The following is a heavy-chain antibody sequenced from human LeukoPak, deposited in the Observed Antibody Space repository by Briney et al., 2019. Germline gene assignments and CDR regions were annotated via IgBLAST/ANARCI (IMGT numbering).Heavy chain of an antibody. CDR3: ARGKLNYYGSGSYYYPEYYFDY. V-gene: IGHV4-30-4*01. Sequence: PSETLSLTCTVSGGSISSGDYYWSWIRQPPGKGLEWIGYIYYSGSTYYNPSLKSRVTISVDTSKNQFSLKLSSVTAADTAVYYCARGKLNYYGSGSYYYPEYYFDYWGQGTTVTVSS. D-gene: IGHD3-10*01. J-gene: IGHJ4*02. CDR2: IYYSGST. CDR1: GGSISSGDYY.